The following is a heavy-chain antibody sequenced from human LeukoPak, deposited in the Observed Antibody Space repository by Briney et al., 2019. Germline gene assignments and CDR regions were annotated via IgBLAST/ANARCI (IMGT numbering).Heavy chain of an antibody. CDR1: GFTFSSYG. Sequence: GRSLRLSCAASGFTFSSYGMHWVRQAPGKGLEWVAVISYDGSNKYYADSVKGRFTISRDNSKNTLYLQMNSLRAEDTAVYYCAKGMVYAQSPPRVAFDIWGQGTMVTVSS. CDR2: ISYDGSNK. J-gene: IGHJ3*02. D-gene: IGHD2-8*01. V-gene: IGHV3-30*18. CDR3: AKGMVYAQSPPRVAFDI.